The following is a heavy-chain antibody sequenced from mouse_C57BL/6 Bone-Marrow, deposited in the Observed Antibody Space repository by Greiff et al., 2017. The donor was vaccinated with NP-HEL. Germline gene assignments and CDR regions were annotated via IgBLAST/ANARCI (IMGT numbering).Heavy chain of an antibody. CDR2: IDPSDSYT. Sequence: VQLQQPGAELVMPGASVKLSCKASGYTFTSYWMHWVKQRPGQGLEWIGEIDPSDSYTNYNQKFKGKSTLTVDKSSSTAYMQLSSLTSEDSAVYYCARIVVTTGGMDYWGQGTSVTVSS. CDR3: ARIVVTTGGMDY. D-gene: IGHD2-2*01. V-gene: IGHV1-69*01. J-gene: IGHJ4*01. CDR1: GYTFTSYW.